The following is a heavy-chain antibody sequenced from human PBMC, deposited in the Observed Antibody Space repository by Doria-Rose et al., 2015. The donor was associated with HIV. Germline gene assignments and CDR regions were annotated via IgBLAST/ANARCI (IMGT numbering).Heavy chain of an antibody. CDR3: STDAAVRPPDGY. CDR1: GFTFSKAW. J-gene: IGHJ4*02. Sequence: EVQVVESGGGLVKPGGSLRLSCAASGFTFSKAWMSWVRQAPGRGLEWIGRIKSTTDGGTIDYAAPVKDRFTISRDDSKNTPYLQMNSLKTEDTALYYCSTDAAVRPPDGYWGQGTLVTVSS. D-gene: IGHD6-19*01. V-gene: IGHV3-15*01. CDR2: IKSTTDGGTI.